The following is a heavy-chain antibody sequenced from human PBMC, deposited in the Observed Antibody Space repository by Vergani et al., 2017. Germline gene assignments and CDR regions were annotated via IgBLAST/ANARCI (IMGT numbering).Heavy chain of an antibody. CDR3: ARALKLRYSPFGDYYYYGMDV. J-gene: IGHJ6*02. CDR1: GGSISSSNW. V-gene: IGHV4-4*03. D-gene: IGHD3-9*01. Sequence: QVQLQESGPGLVKPPGTLSLTCAVSGGSISSSNWWSWVRQPPGKGLQWIGEIYHSGSTNYNPSLKSRVTISVDKSKNQFSLKLSSVTAPDTAVYYCARALKLRYSPFGDYYYYGMDVWGQGTTVTVSS. CDR2: IYHSGST.